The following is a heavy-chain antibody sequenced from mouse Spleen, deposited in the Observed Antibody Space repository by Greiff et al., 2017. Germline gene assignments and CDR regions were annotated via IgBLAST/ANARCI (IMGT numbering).Heavy chain of an antibody. V-gene: IGHV14-1*01. CDR1: GFNIKDYY. CDR3: TTRGYGYYWFAY. Sequence: EVQLQQSGAELVRPGASVKLSCTASGFNIKDYYMHWVKQRPEQGLEWIGRIDPEDGDTEYAPKFQGKATMTADTSSNTAYLQLSSLTSEDTAVYYCTTRGYGYYWFAYWGQGTLVTVSA. CDR2: IDPEDGDT. J-gene: IGHJ3*01. D-gene: IGHD1-2*01.